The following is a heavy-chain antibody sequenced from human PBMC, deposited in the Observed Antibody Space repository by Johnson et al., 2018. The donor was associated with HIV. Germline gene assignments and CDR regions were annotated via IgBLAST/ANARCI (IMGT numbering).Heavy chain of an antibody. Sequence: QVQLVESGGGVVQSGRSLRLSCAASGFIFSSYAMHWVRQAPGKGLEWVAVISYDGSHKYYADSVKGRFTISRANSKNKLYLQMNRRRAEDTAVYYCARDRQIYGEAGDAFDIWGQGTMVTVSS. D-gene: IGHD2/OR15-2a*01. CDR1: GFIFSSYA. V-gene: IGHV3-30-3*01. J-gene: IGHJ3*02. CDR3: ARDRQIYGEAGDAFDI. CDR2: ISYDGSHK.